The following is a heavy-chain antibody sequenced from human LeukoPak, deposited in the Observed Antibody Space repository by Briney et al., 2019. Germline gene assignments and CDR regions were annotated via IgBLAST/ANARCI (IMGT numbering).Heavy chain of an antibody. CDR2: IYYHENT. D-gene: IGHD2-2*01. Sequence: SETLSLTCPVSGGSISSSSDYWGWIRQAPGRGLEWIGSIYYHENTYYNPSLKSRVTISVDTSKNQFSLKLSSVTAADTAVYYCARRNGNQLLLNWFDPWGQGTLVTVSS. V-gene: IGHV4-39*01. CDR1: GGSISSSSDY. CDR3: ARRNGNQLLLNWFDP. J-gene: IGHJ5*02.